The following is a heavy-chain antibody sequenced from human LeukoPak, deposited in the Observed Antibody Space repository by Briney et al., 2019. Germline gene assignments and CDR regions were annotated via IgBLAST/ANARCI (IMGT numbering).Heavy chain of an antibody. V-gene: IGHV3-74*01. CDR2: VNSDGTGT. Sequence: PGGSLRLFCAAAGFTCSSYWMHWVRQAPGKGLLWVSRVNSDGTGTTYADSVKGRFTISRDNAKNTLYLQMNSLRAEDTAVYYCARGTHVYNYYGHDAFDIWGQGTMVTVS. CDR1: GFTCSSYW. J-gene: IGHJ3*02. D-gene: IGHD5-24*01. CDR3: ARGTHVYNYYGHDAFDI.